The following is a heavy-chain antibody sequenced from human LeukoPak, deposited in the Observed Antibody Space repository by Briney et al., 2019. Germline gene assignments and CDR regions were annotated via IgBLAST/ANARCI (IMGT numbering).Heavy chain of an antibody. V-gene: IGHV3-23*01. D-gene: IGHD6-25*01. CDR2: ISGSGGST. J-gene: IGHJ4*02. CDR1: GFTFSSYA. Sequence: GGSLRLSCAASGFTFSSYAMSWVRQAPGKGLEWVSAISGSGGSTYYADSVKGRFTISRDNSKNTLYLQMSSLRAEDTAVYYCAKGLAAARYYFDYWGQGTLVTVSS. CDR3: AKGLAAARYYFDY.